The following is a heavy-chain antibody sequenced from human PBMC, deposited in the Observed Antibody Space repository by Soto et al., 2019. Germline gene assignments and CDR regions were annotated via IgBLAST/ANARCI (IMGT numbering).Heavy chain of an antibody. CDR2: INHSGST. J-gene: IGHJ4*02. CDR3: ARLIRSRLGSFDS. D-gene: IGHD3-10*01. CDR1: GGSLSGYY. Sequence: QVQLQQWGAGLLKPSETLSLTCAVYGGSLSGYYWSWIRQPPGKGLEWIGEINHSGSTKYIPSLKSRVTMSVDTSKNQLTLKLSSVTAADTAVYYCARLIRSRLGSFDSWGQGTLVTVSS. V-gene: IGHV4-34*01.